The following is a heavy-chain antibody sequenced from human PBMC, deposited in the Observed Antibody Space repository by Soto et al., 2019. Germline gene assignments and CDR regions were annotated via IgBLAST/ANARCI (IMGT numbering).Heavy chain of an antibody. Sequence: PGGSLRLSCAASGFTFSDYYLSWIRQAPGKGLEWVSYISSSGSTIYYADSVKGRFTISRDNAKNSLKLSSVTAADTAVYYCARDEGYGGYVRWFDPWGQGTLVTVSS. D-gene: IGHD5-12*01. V-gene: IGHV3-11*01. J-gene: IGHJ5*02. CDR1: GFTFSDYY. CDR2: ISSSGSTI. CDR3: ARDEGYGGYVRWFDP.